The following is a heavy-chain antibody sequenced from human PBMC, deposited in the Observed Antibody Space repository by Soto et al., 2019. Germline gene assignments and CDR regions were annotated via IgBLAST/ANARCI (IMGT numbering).Heavy chain of an antibody. CDR1: GYTFSSYD. V-gene: IGHV1-18*01. CDR2: ISTYTGNT. CDR3: ARGGGSGTYGMDV. Sequence: QVQLVQSGAEVREPGASVKVSCKASGYTFSSYDITWVRQAPGQGLEWMGWISTYTGNTNYAQKLQGRVTMTTDTSTNTAYMDMRSLRSDDTAVYYCARGGGSGTYGMDVWGQGTTVTVSS. J-gene: IGHJ6*02. D-gene: IGHD3-10*01.